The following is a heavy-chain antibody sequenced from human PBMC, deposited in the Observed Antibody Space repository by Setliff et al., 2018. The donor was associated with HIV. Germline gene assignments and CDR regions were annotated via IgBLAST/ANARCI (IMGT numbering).Heavy chain of an antibody. J-gene: IGHJ3*02. CDR3: TRDNGWSGSFDAFDI. D-gene: IGHD3-3*01. Sequence: LRLSCATSGFTFSGHSMNWVRQAPGIGLEWVSSISSSSSYIYTADSVKGRFRISRDNVKNILYLQLNSLRAEDTAVYYCTRDNGWSGSFDAFDIWGQGTMVTVSS. CDR1: GFTFSGHS. V-gene: IGHV3-21*06. CDR2: ISSSSSYI.